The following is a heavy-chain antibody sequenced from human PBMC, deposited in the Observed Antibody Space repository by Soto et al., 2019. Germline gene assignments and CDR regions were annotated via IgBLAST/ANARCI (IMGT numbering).Heavy chain of an antibody. CDR1: GGTLSSYT. CDR2: VIPNLGVT. V-gene: IGHV1-69*08. J-gene: IGHJ4*02. Sequence: QVPLVQSGAEVKKPGSSVKVSCKASGGTLSSYTFSWVRQAPGQGLEWMGRVIPNLGVTNYAKKFQGRFTIVVDTSTSTAYMELNSLRYEDTAVYYCARDKGYCSDTSGPGFDYWGQGTLVTVAS. D-gene: IGHD2-15*01. CDR3: ARDKGYCSDTSGPGFDY.